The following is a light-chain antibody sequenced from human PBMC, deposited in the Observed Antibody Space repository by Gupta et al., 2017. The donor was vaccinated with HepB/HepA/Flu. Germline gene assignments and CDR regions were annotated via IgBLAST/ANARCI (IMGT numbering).Light chain of an antibody. Sequence: QSALTQPASVSGSPGQSITISCTGTSSDVGGYNYVSWYQQHPGKAPKLIIYDVSNRPSGVSNRFSGFKSGNTASLTISGLQAEDEADYYCSSYTSSSIDVLFGGGTKVTVL. CDR2: DVS. CDR3: SSYTSSSIDVL. CDR1: SSDVGGYNY. V-gene: IGLV2-14*01. J-gene: IGLJ2*01.